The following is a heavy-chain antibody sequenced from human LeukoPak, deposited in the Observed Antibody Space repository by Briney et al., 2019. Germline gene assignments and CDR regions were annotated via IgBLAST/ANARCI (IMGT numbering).Heavy chain of an antibody. J-gene: IGHJ3*02. CDR2: IYYSGST. CDR3: ASGGYSSSRPGAFDI. CDR1: GDSVSSYY. V-gene: IGHV4-59*02. Sequence: KTSETLSVTCTVSGDSVSSYYWSWIRQPPGKGLEWIGYIYYSGSTNYNPSLKSRVTISVGTSKNQFSLKLSSVTAADTAVYYCASGGYSSSRPGAFDIWGQGTMVTVSS. D-gene: IGHD6-13*01.